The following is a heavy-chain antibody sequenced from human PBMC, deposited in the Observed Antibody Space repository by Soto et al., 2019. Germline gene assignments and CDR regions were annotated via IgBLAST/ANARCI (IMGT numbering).Heavy chain of an antibody. Sequence: GASVKVSCKASGYTFTRHYMHWVRQAPGQGLERMGVINPGGGNIHYAQKFQGRVTMTTDTSTSTAYMELRSLRSDDTAVYYCARDKAVWTRNKGVRKPYFDYWGQGTLVTVSS. V-gene: IGHV1-46*01. J-gene: IGHJ4*02. CDR1: GYTFTRHY. CDR2: INPGGGNI. CDR3: ARDKAVWTRNKGVRKPYFDY. D-gene: IGHD1-1*01.